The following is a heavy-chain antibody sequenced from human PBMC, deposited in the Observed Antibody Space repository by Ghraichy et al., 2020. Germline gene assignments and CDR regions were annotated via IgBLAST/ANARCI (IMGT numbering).Heavy chain of an antibody. CDR1: GGSISSGGFS. D-gene: IGHD3-10*01. V-gene: IGHV4-30-2*01. CDR3: VKSGASGSYKWFDP. CDR2: IYYSGNT. J-gene: IGHJ5*02. Sequence: SETLSLTCVVSGGSISSGGFSWNWIRQPPGKGLEWIGYIYYSGNTYYNLSLKSRVTISVDRSKNQFSLKLRSPTAADTAVYYCVKSGASGSYKWFDPWGQGTLVTVAS.